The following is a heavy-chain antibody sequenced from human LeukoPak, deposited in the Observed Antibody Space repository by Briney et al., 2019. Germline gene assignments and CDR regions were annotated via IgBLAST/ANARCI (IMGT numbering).Heavy chain of an antibody. CDR3: AKVQGDIDPFDF. CDR2: FSRGGGGT. J-gene: IGHJ3*01. Sequence: PGGSLRLSCATSGFAFSTYTTGWVRQAPGKGLEWVSSFSRGGGGTFYADSVKGRFTISRDNSKNTLYLQMNSLRVEDTAVYFCAKVQGDIDPFDFWGQGTMVTV. V-gene: IGHV3-23*01. D-gene: IGHD1-26*01. CDR1: GFAFSTYT.